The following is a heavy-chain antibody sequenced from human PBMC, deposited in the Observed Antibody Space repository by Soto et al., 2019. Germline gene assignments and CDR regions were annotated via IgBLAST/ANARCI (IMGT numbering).Heavy chain of an antibody. D-gene: IGHD3-3*01. CDR2: IYYSGST. J-gene: IGHJ4*02. CDR3: ARQVGAGNSRHPFDF. CDR1: GGSISSYY. Sequence: SETLSLTCTVSGGSISSYYWSWIRQPPGKGLEWIGYIYYSGSTSYNPSLKSRVTISVDTSKNHFSLKLASVTAADTAVYYCARQVGAGNSRHPFDFWGQGTLVTVSS. V-gene: IGHV4-59*08.